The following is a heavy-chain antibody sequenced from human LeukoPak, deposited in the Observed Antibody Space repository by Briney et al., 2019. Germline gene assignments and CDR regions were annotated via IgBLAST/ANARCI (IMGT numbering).Heavy chain of an antibody. CDR3: ARGSSRYFDWLLDPNDY. J-gene: IGHJ4*02. D-gene: IGHD3-9*01. CDR2: ISSNGDST. V-gene: IGHV3-64*01. Sequence: PGGSLRPSCAASGFTFSSYAMHWVRPAPGKGLEYVSAISSNGDSTYYANSVKGRFTISRDNSKTTLYLQMGSLRAEDMAVYYCARGSSRYFDWLLDPNDYWGQGTLVTVSS. CDR1: GFTFSSYA.